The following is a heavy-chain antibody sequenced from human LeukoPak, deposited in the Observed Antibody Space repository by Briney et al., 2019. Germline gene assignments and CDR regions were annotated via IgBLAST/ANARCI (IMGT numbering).Heavy chain of an antibody. CDR1: GFTFSSYW. Sequence: GGSLRLSCAASGFTFSSYWMHWVRQAPGKGLVWVSRINSDGSSTSYADSVKGRFTISRDNAKNTLYLQMNSLRAEDTAVYYCARATGRRRGFDYWGQGTLVTVSS. CDR2: INSDGSST. D-gene: IGHD1-1*01. V-gene: IGHV3-74*01. J-gene: IGHJ4*02. CDR3: ARATGRRRGFDY.